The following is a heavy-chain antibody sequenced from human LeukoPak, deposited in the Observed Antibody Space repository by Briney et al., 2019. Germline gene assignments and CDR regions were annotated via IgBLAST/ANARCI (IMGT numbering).Heavy chain of an antibody. Sequence: SETLSLTCAVYGGSFSGYDWSWIRQPPGKGLEWIGEINHSGSTNYNPSLKSRVTISVDTSKNQFSLKLSSVTAADTAGYYCARGFQLNYYDSSGDLYDYWGQGTLVTVSS. CDR1: GGSFSGYD. CDR2: INHSGST. V-gene: IGHV4-34*01. CDR3: ARGFQLNYYDSSGDLYDY. J-gene: IGHJ4*02. D-gene: IGHD3-22*01.